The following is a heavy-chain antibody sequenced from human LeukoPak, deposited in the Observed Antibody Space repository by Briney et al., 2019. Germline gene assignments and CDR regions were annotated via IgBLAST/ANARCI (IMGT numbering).Heavy chain of an antibody. CDR2: INPNSGGT. V-gene: IGHV1-2*02. J-gene: IGHJ5*02. D-gene: IGHD6-13*01. CDR1: GYTFTGYY. CDR3: AREYSSSWCRFHWFDR. Sequence: ASVKVSLKSSGYTFTGYYMHLVRQRPGQGLEWMGWINPNSGGTNYEQKFQGRVTMTRDTSISTAYMELSRLRSDDKAVYYCAREYSSSWCRFHWFDRWGQGTMVSVSS.